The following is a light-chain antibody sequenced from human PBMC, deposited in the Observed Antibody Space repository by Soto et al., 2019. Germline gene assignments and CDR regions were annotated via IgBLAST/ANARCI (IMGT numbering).Light chain of an antibody. CDR3: QQYNDWPIT. CDR2: GAS. Sequence: EIVLTQSPGTLSLSPGERATLSCRASQSFSSNNLAWYQQRPGQAPRLLIYGASTRATGIPARFSGSGSGTEFSLTISSLQSEDFAVYYCQQYNDWPITFGQGTRLEIK. J-gene: IGKJ5*01. CDR1: QSFSSN. V-gene: IGKV3-15*01.